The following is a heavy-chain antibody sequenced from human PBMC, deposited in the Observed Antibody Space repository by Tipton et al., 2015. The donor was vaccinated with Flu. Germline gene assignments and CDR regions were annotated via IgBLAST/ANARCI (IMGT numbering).Heavy chain of an antibody. CDR1: GGSISSYY. J-gene: IGHJ4*02. CDR3: ARDPSLGMPDYFDS. CDR2: IYNSAYT. V-gene: IGHV4-59*12. D-gene: IGHD2-2*01. Sequence: GLVKPSETLSLTCTVSGGSISSYYWNWIRQPPGKGLEWIGYIYNSAYTKYNPSLESRVTISADTPKKQFSLQLRSVTAADTAVYYCARDPSLGMPDYFDSWGQGILVTVSS.